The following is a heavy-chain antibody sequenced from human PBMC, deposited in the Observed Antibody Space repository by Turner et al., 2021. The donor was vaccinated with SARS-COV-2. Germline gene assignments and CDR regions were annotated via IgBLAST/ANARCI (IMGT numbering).Heavy chain of an antibody. J-gene: IGHJ4*02. Sequence: ASVKVSCKASGYTFTSYDINWLRQATGQGLEWMGWMNPNSGNTGYAQKFQGRVTMTRNTSISTVYMELSSLRSEDTAVYYCARVGEPLRNINDYWGQGTLVTVSS. CDR3: ARVGEPLRNINDY. CDR2: MNPNSGNT. D-gene: IGHD2-21*02. CDR1: GYTFTSYD. V-gene: IGHV1-8*01.